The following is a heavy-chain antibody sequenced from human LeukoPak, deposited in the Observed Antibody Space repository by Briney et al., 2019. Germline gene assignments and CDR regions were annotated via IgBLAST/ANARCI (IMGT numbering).Heavy chain of an antibody. CDR2: ISGSGVSA. Sequence: TGGSLRLSCAASGFTFSTYAMNWVRQAPGKGLEWVSGISGSGVSAYYADSVKGRFTISRDNSKNTLYLQLNSLRAEDTAVYYCAKGEYCSGTSCSASSFDIWGQGTMVTVSS. CDR3: AKGEYCSGTSCSASSFDI. J-gene: IGHJ3*02. CDR1: GFTFSTYA. D-gene: IGHD2-2*01. V-gene: IGHV3-23*01.